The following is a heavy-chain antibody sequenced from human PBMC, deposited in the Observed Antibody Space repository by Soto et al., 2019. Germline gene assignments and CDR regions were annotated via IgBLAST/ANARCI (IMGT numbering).Heavy chain of an antibody. J-gene: IGHJ6*04. V-gene: IGHV3-21*01. Sequence: EMQLVESGGGLVKSGGSLRLSCAASGFTFISHSMNWVRQAPGQGLEWVASISSSSSKIYYADSVKGRFTISRDNAENSQYMQMNTLRADNTAVYYCARWSGHWSNGVCVGLYFYYIGMDVWGEGTTVIVSS. CDR3: ARWSGHWSNGVCVGLYFYYIGMDV. CDR1: GFTFISHS. D-gene: IGHD2-8*01. CDR2: ISSSSSKI.